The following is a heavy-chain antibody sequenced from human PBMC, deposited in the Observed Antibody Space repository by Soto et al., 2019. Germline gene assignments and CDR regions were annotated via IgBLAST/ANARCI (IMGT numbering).Heavy chain of an antibody. D-gene: IGHD3-10*02. J-gene: IGHJ5*02. CDR1: GGSINTNIYY. CDR2: ISYTGST. CDR3: ARQCWGVTCHWFAP. V-gene: IGHV4-39*01. Sequence: SETLSLTCTVSGGSINTNIYYWGWIRQSPEKGLEWIGSISYTGSTFYNPSLRSRVTISVDTFMNQFSLKLNSVTAADTAVFYCARQCWGVTCHWFAPWGQGTLVTVSS.